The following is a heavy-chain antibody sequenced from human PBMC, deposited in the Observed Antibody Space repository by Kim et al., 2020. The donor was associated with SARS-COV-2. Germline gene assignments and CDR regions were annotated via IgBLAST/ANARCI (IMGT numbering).Heavy chain of an antibody. CDR1: GGSFSGYY. V-gene: IGHV4-34*01. CDR3: ARGRGGYLDWLYYWYFDL. Sequence: SETLSLTCAVYGGSFSGYYWSCIRQPPGKGLDWIWEINNSGSTNYNPSLKGRVTISVDTSKNQFSLKLSSVTAVDTAVYYGARGRGGYLDWLYYWYFDLWGRVTLVTVSS. J-gene: IGHJ2*01. D-gene: IGHD3-9*01. CDR2: INNSGST.